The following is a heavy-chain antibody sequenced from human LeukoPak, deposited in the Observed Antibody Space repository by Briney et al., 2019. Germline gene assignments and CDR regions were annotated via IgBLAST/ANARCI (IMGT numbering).Heavy chain of an antibody. D-gene: IGHD6-19*01. J-gene: IGHJ4*02. CDR2: IYSGGST. CDR1: GFTASSNY. V-gene: IGHV3-53*01. Sequence: PGGSLRLSCAASGFTASSNYMSWVRQAPGKGLEWVSVIYSGGSTYYADSVKGRFTISRDNSRNTLYLQMNSLRAEDTAVYYCARDGSSGGVYWGQGTLVTVSS. CDR3: ARDGSSGGVY.